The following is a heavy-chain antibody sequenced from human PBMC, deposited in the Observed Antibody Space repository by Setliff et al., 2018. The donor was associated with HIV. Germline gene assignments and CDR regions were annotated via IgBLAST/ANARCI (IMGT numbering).Heavy chain of an antibody. CDR2: ISPSGST. CDR3: ARTPQEVVVVAATRPYYYYYMDV. V-gene: IGHV4-34*01. CDR1: RGSFSDYY. J-gene: IGHJ6*03. D-gene: IGHD2-15*01. Sequence: SETLSLTCVVYRGSFSDYYWTWIRQPPGKGLEWIGKISPSGSTNYNPSLKSRVTISVDTSENQFSLKLSSVTVADTAVYYCARTPQEVVVVAATRPYYYYYMDVWGKGTTVTVSS.